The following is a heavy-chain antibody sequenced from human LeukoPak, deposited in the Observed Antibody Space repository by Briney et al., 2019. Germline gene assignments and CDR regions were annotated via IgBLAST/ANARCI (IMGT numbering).Heavy chain of an antibody. J-gene: IGHJ4*02. CDR3: ASGHYDSSGYVDDY. D-gene: IGHD3-22*01. CDR2: IYYSGST. V-gene: IGHV4-59*01. CDR1: GGSISSYY. Sequence: PSETLSLTCTVSGGSISSYYWSWIRQPPGKGLEWIGYIYYSGSTNYNPSLKSRVTISVDTSKNQFSLKLSSVTAADTAVYYCASGHYDSSGYVDDYWGQGTLVTASS.